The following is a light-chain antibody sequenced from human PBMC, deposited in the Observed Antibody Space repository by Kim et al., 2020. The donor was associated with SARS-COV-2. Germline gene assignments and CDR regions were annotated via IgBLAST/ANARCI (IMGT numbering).Light chain of an antibody. Sequence: DIEMTQSPSTLSASVGDRVTITSRASQIISSWLAWYQQKPGKAPKLLIYQASTLESGVPSRFSGSRSGTEFTLTISGLQPGDFATYYCQQYNSYPYTFGQGTKLEI. V-gene: IGKV1-5*03. CDR3: QQYNSYPYT. J-gene: IGKJ2*01. CDR2: QAS. CDR1: QIISSW.